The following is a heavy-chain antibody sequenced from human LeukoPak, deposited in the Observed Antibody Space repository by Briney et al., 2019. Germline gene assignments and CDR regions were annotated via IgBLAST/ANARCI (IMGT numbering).Heavy chain of an antibody. D-gene: IGHD5-12*01. J-gene: IGHJ4*02. CDR3: ASGWLFFDN. CDR1: GGSISSYY. V-gene: IGHV4-59*01. CDR2: IYYSGST. Sequence: SETLSLTCTVSGGSISSYYWSWTRQPPGKGLEWIGYIYYSGSTNYNPSLKSRVTISVDTSKNQFSLKLSSVTAADTAVYYCASGWLFFDNWGQGTLVTVSS.